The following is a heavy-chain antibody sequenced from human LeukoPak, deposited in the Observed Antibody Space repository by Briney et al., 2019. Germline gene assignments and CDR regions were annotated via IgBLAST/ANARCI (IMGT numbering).Heavy chain of an antibody. J-gene: IGHJ3*02. CDR1: GGSISGYY. V-gene: IGHV4-59*08. Sequence: SETLSLTCTVSGGSISGYYWSWIRQSPGKGLVWIGYMYYSGSTNYNPSLESRITISIDMSNNQFSLTLSSVTAADTALYYCARHFTYYYDSSGYPRDACDIWGQGTMVTVSS. CDR2: MYYSGST. D-gene: IGHD3-22*01. CDR3: ARHFTYYYDSSGYPRDACDI.